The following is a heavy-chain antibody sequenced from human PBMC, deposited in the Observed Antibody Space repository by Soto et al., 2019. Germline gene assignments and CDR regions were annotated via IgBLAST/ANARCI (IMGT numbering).Heavy chain of an antibody. CDR3: AKAQSVVVDTAFGRDPFDR. V-gene: IGHV3-23*01. Sequence: EVQLLESGGGLVQPGGSLRLSCAASGFTFSSYALNWVRQAPGKGMEWVSSITGHGSGAYYADSVQGRFSITRDNSRNTVYLQMDRLRAEDTAVYYCAKAQSVVVDTAFGRDPFDRWGQGTMVTVTS. CDR2: ITGHGSGA. J-gene: IGHJ3*01. D-gene: IGHD2-21*01. CDR1: GFTFSSYA.